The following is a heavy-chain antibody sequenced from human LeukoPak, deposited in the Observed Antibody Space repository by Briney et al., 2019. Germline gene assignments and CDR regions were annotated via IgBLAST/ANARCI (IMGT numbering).Heavy chain of an antibody. Sequence: GSLRLSCAASGFTVSSNYMSWVRQAPGKGLEWVSVIYSGGSTYYADSVKGRFTISRDNSKSTLYIQMNSLRAEDTAVYYCARAKPKNMVRGLIMRRESRYYFDYWGQGTLVTVSS. V-gene: IGHV3-53*01. J-gene: IGHJ4*02. CDR2: IYSGGST. CDR3: ARAKPKNMVRGLIMRRESRYYFDY. D-gene: IGHD3-10*01. CDR1: GFTVSSNY.